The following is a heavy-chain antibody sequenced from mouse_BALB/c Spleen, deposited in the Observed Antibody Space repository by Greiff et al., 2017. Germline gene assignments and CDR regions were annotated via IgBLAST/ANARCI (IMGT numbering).Heavy chain of an antibody. V-gene: IGHV1S22*01. D-gene: IGHD2-1*01. CDR3: TRPYGNSFAY. CDR1: GYTFTSYW. CDR2: IYPGSGST. J-gene: IGHJ3*01. Sequence: LKHPGSELVRPGASVKLSCKASGYTFTSYWMHWVKQRPGQGLEWIGNIYPGSGSTNYDEKFKSKATLTVDTSSSTAYMQLSSLTSEDSAVYYCTRPYGNSFAYWGQGTLVTVSA.